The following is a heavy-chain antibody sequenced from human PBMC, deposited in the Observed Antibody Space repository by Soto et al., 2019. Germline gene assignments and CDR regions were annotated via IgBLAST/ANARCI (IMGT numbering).Heavy chain of an antibody. CDR2: ISAHNGNT. CDR3: ARGRYGDY. CDR1: GYAFTTYG. Sequence: QVHLVQSGAEVKKPGASVKVSCQASGYAFTTYGITWVRQAPGQGLEWMGWISAHNGNTNYAQKLQGRVTVTRDTPTSTAYMELRSLRSDDTAVYYCARGRYGDYWGQGDLVTVSS. D-gene: IGHD1-1*01. V-gene: IGHV1-18*01. J-gene: IGHJ4*02.